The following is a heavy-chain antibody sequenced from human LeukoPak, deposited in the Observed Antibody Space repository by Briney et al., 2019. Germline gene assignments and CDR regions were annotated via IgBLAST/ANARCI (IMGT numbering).Heavy chain of an antibody. CDR3: AKEPPYYDFWSGYPPPNWFDP. J-gene: IGHJ5*02. CDR1: GFTFSSYA. Sequence: GGSLRLSCAASGFTFSSYAMSWVRQAPGKGLEWVSAISGSGGSTYYADSVKGRFTISRDNSKNTLYLQMNSLRAEDTAVYYCAKEPPYYDFWSGYPPPNWFDPWGQGTLVTVSS. V-gene: IGHV3-23*01. D-gene: IGHD3-3*01. CDR2: ISGSGGST.